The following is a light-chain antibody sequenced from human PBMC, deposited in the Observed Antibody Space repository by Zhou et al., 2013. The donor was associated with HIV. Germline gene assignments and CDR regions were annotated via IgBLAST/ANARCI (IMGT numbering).Light chain of an antibody. CDR2: AAS. V-gene: IGKV1-12*01. J-gene: IGKJ4*01. Sequence: DIQMTQSPSSVSTSVGDRVTITCRASQGVSSWLAWYQQKPGKAPKVLIYAASSFQSGVPSRFSGCGSGTEFSLTISSLQPDDFATYYCQQSYSTPLTFGGGTKVEIK. CDR1: QGVSSW. CDR3: QQSYSTPLT.